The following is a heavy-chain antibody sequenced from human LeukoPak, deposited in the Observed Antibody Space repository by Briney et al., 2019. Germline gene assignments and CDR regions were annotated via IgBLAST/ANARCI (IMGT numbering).Heavy chain of an antibody. CDR2: IYYSGST. Sequence: SETLSLTCTVSGGSISSSNYYWGWIRQPPGKGLEWIGTIYYSGSTNYNPSLKSRVTISVGTSKNQFSLKLSSVTAADTAVYYCARSKDILTGYCFDYWGQGTLVTVSS. D-gene: IGHD3-9*01. CDR1: GGSISSSNYY. CDR3: ARSKDILTGYCFDY. J-gene: IGHJ4*02. V-gene: IGHV4-39*07.